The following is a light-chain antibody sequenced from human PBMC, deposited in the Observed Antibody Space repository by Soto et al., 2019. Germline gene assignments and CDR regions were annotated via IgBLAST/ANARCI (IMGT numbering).Light chain of an antibody. CDR2: DAS. CDR3: HPYNNWPPLT. J-gene: IGKJ4*01. CDR1: QSVSSN. Sequence: EIVMTQSPATLSVSPGERATLSCRTSQSVSSNVAWYQQEPGQPPRLLIYDASYRATGIPARFGCSGSVTEFTRTTSRLQSEDFAVYYCHPYNNWPPLTFGGGTKVEIK. V-gene: IGKV3-15*01.